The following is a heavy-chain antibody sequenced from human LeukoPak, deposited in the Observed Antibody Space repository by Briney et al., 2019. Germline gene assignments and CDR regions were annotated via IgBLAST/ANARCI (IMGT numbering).Heavy chain of an antibody. V-gene: IGHV1-69*05. D-gene: IGHD1-20*01. CDR3: AITITGTTSRFGAFDM. J-gene: IGHJ3*02. CDR1: GCTFSIYA. CDR2: IIPIFGTA. Sequence: GSSVKVSCKASGCTFSIYAINWVRQAPGQGLEWMGGIIPIFGTANYAQKFQGRVTITTDESTSTACMELSSLRSEDTAVYYCAITITGTTSRFGAFDMWGQGTTVPVSS.